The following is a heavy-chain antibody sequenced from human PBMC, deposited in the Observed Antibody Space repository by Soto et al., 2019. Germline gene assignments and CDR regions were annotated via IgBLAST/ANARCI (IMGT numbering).Heavy chain of an antibody. CDR2: INTDGTST. Sequence: EVQLVASGGGFVQPGGSLRLSCVASGFNFNTDSMHWVRQAPGEGLVWISRINTDGTSTNYADSVRGRFTFSRDNAKNSLYLQKNSLRAGDTAVYYCGRRAGVYVYFGFDVWGQGTMVTVSS. J-gene: IGHJ3*01. D-gene: IGHD3-9*01. CDR3: GRRAGVYVYFGFDV. CDR1: GFNFNTDS. V-gene: IGHV3-74*01.